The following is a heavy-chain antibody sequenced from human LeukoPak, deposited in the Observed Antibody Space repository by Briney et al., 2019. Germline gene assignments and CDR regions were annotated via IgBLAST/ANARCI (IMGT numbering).Heavy chain of an antibody. J-gene: IGHJ4*02. V-gene: IGHV3-30*04. D-gene: IGHD2-15*01. CDR2: ISYDGSNK. CDR3: ARAPNLLYCSGGSCYQVTAFDY. Sequence: PGGSLRLSCAASGFTFSSYAMHWVRQAPGKGLEWVAVISYDGSNKYYADSVKGRFTISRDNAKNSLYLQMNSLRAEDTALYYCARAPNLLYCSGGSCYQVTAFDYWGQGTLVTVSS. CDR1: GFTFSSYA.